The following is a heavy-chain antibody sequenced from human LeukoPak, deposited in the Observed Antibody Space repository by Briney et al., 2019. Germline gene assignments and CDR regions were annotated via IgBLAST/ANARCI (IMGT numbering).Heavy chain of an antibody. V-gene: IGHV3-11*01. Sequence: GGSLRLSCAASGFTFSDYYMSWIRQAPGKGLEWGSYISSSGSTIYYADSVKGRFTISRDNAKNSLYLQMNSLRAEDTAVYYCARSQWLAGNWFDPWGQGTLVTVSS. J-gene: IGHJ5*02. CDR1: GFTFSDYY. CDR3: ARSQWLAGNWFDP. D-gene: IGHD6-19*01. CDR2: ISSSGSTI.